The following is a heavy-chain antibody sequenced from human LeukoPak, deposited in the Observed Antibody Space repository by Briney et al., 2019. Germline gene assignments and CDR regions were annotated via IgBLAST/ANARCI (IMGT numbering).Heavy chain of an antibody. CDR1: GASISSGSYY. CDR2: VYTSGST. Sequence: SQTLSLACTVSGASISSGSYYWSWIRQPAGKGLEWIGRVYTSGSTNYNPSLKSRVNISLDTPKNQFSLKLISVTAADTAVYFCARLQWLSTPFFDYWGQGTLVTVSS. V-gene: IGHV4-61*02. CDR3: ARLQWLSTPFFDY. D-gene: IGHD6-19*01. J-gene: IGHJ4*02.